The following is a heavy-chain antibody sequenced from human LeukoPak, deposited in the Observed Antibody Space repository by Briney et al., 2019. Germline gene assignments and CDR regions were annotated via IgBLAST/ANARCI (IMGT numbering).Heavy chain of an antibody. Sequence: ASVKVSCKASGYTFTDYYIHWVRQAPGQGLEWVGLIHPNTGDTFYEQKFRGRVTMTRDTSINTAYMELDRLTSDDTAVYYCVRDYSGSYTHWAQGTLVTVSS. CDR3: VRDYSGSYTH. J-gene: IGHJ4*02. V-gene: IGHV1-2*06. CDR2: IHPNTGDT. D-gene: IGHD1-26*01. CDR1: GYTFTDYY.